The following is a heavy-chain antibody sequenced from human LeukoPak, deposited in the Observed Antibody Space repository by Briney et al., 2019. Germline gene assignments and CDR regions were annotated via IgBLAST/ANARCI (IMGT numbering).Heavy chain of an antibody. Sequence: GASVKVSCKASGYTFTSYYMHWVRQAPGQGLEWMGIINPSGGSTSYAQKFQGRVTMTRDTSTSTVYMELSSLRSEDTAVYYCATQGGSYGGIDYWGQGTLVTVSS. CDR2: INPSGGST. CDR1: GYTFTSYY. V-gene: IGHV1-46*01. D-gene: IGHD1-26*01. J-gene: IGHJ4*02. CDR3: ATQGGSYGGIDY.